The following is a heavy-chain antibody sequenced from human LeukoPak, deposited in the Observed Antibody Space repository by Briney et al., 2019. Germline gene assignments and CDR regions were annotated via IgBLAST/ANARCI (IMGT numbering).Heavy chain of an antibody. CDR1: GFTFSDYY. D-gene: IGHD6-6*01. J-gene: IGHJ4*02. Sequence: GGSLRLSCAASGFTFSDYYMSWIRQAPGKGLEWVSYISSSGSTIYYADSVKGRFTISRDNAKNSLYLQMNSLRAEDTAVYYCARAPYMAARPYYFDYWGQGTLVTVSS. V-gene: IGHV3-11*04. CDR3: ARAPYMAARPYYFDY. CDR2: ISSSGSTI.